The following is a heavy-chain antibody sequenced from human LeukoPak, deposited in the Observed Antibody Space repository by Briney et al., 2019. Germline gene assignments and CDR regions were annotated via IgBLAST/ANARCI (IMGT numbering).Heavy chain of an antibody. J-gene: IGHJ4*02. CDR2: ISGGGGTT. D-gene: IGHD1-7*01. CDR3: AKEILELPSFDY. V-gene: IGHV3-23*01. CDR1: GFTFSSYA. Sequence: HPGGSLRLSCAASGFTFSSYAMTWVRQAPGKGLEWVSTISGGGGTTYYPDSVKGRFTISRDNSKNTLYLQMNSLRAEDTAVYYCAKEILELPSFDYWGQGTLVTVSS.